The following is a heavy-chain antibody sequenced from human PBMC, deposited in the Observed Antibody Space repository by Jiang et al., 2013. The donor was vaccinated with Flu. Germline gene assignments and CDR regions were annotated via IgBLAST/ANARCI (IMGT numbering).Heavy chain of an antibody. Sequence: RLSCAASGFTFSSYAMSWVRQAPGKGLEWVSAISGSGGSTYYADSVKGRFTISRDNSKNTLYLQMNSLRAEDTAVYYCAKDKEGYGSGYFDYWGQGTLVTVSS. D-gene: IGHD3-10*01. CDR2: ISGSGGST. CDR3: AKDKEGYGSGYFDY. V-gene: IGHV3-23*01. CDR1: GFTFSSYA. J-gene: IGHJ4*02.